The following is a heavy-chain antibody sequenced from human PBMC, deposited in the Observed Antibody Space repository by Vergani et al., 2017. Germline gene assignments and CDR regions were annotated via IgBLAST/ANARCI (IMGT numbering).Heavy chain of an antibody. J-gene: IGHJ4*02. D-gene: IGHD4-17*01. CDR3: AGDNTVTSATDY. CDR2: INHSGST. V-gene: IGHV4-34*01. Sequence: QVQLQQWGAGLLKPSETLSLTCAVYGGSFSGYYWSWIRQPPGKGLEWIGEINHSGSTNYNPSLKSRVTISVDTSKNQFSLKLSSVTAADTAVYYCAGDNTVTSATDYWGQGTLVTVSS. CDR1: GGSFSGYY.